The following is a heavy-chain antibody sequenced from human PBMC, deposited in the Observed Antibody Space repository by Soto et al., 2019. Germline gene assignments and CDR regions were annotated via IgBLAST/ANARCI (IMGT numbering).Heavy chain of an antibody. CDR1: GYTFTSYG. CDR2: ISAYNGNT. CDR3: AREEYNSGYCSGGSCYSWFDP. D-gene: IGHD2-15*01. V-gene: IGHV1-18*01. Sequence: ASVKVSCKASGYTFTSYGISWVRQAPGQGLEWMGWISAYNGNTNYAQKLQGRVTMTTDTSTSTAYMELRSLRSDDTAVYYCAREEYNSGYCSGGSCYSWFDPWGQGTLVTVSS. J-gene: IGHJ5*02.